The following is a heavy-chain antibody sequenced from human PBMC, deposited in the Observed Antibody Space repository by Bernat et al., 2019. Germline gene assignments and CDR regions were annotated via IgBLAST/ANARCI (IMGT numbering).Heavy chain of an antibody. CDR2: IKSKAGGETT. D-gene: IGHD5-24*01. CDR1: GFTFSSSW. Sequence: EVQLVESGGDLVKPGGSLRLSCASSGFTFSSSWMSWVRQAPGKGLEWVGRIKSKAGGETTEYAAPVKGRFTISRDDSINTLYMQMNSLKSEDTAVYFCAADTGDPLAQIDHWGQGTLVTVSS. V-gene: IGHV3-15*01. CDR3: AADTGDPLAQIDH. J-gene: IGHJ4*02.